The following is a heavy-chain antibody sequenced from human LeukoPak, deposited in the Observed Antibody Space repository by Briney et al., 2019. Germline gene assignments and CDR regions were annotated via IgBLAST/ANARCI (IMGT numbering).Heavy chain of an antibody. CDR1: GYTFTGYY. CDR3: ARHVFDVVVVAATWYNWFDP. J-gene: IGHJ5*02. Sequence: ASVKVSCKASGYTFTGYYMHWVRQAPGQGLEWMGWINPNSGGTNYAQKFQGRVTMTRDTSISTAYMELSRLRSDDTAVYYCARHVFDVVVVAATWYNWFDPWGQGTLVTVSS. V-gene: IGHV1-2*02. CDR2: INPNSGGT. D-gene: IGHD2-15*01.